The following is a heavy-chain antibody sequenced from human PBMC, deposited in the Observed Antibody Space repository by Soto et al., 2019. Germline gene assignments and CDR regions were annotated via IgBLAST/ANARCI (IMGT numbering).Heavy chain of an antibody. CDR2: ISYDGSNK. D-gene: IGHD3-22*01. CDR1: GFTFSSYG. Sequence: QVQLVESGGGVVQPGRSLRLSCAASGFTFSSYGMHWVRQAPGKGLEWVAVISYDGSNKYYADSVKGRFTISRDNSKNTLYLQMNSLRAEDTAVYYCAKVGITYDSSRLLGYFDYWGQGTLVTVSS. CDR3: AKVGITYDSSRLLGYFDY. V-gene: IGHV3-30*18. J-gene: IGHJ4*02.